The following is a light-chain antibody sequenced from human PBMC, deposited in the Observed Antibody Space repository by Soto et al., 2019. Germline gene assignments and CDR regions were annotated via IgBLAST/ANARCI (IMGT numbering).Light chain of an antibody. V-gene: IGKV4-1*01. Sequence: DIVMTHSPASLVVSLVERATISCESSKRVLARQSYRSYLSWYQQKPGQAPRLLIYWASIRESGVPDRFSGSGSGTVFTLTISSLQDEDVAVYYCQQFNRSPWTFGQGTKVDIK. CDR3: QQFNRSPWT. CDR2: WAS. J-gene: IGKJ1*01. CDR1: KRVLARQSYRSY.